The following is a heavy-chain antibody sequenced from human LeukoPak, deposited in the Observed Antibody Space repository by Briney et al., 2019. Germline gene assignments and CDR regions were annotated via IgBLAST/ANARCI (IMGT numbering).Heavy chain of an antibody. CDR2: ISSSSSYI. J-gene: IGHJ4*02. CDR1: GFTFSSYS. CDR3: ARAAAAAGPYYFDY. Sequence: GGSLRLSCAASGFTFSSYSMNWVRRAPGKGLEWVSSISSSSSYIYYADSVKGRFTISRDNAKNSLYLQMNSLRAEDTAVYYCARAAAAAGPYYFDYWGQGTLVTVSS. D-gene: IGHD6-13*01. V-gene: IGHV3-21*01.